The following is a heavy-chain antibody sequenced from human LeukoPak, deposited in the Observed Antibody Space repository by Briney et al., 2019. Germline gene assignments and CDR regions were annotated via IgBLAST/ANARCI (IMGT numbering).Heavy chain of an antibody. CDR3: ARTPVPYCSSTSCYADWFDP. V-gene: IGHV3-30*04. CDR1: GFTFSSYA. D-gene: IGHD2-2*01. CDR2: ISYDGSNK. Sequence: GGSLRLSCAASGFTFSSYAMHWVRQAPGKGLEWVAVISYDGSNKYYADSVKGRFTISRGNSKNTLYLQMNSLRAEDTAVYYCARTPVPYCSSTSCYADWFDPWGQGTLVTVSS. J-gene: IGHJ5*02.